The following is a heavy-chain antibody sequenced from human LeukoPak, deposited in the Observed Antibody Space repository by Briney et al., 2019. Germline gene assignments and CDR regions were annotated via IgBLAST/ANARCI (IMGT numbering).Heavy chain of an antibody. Sequence: GGSLRLSCAASGFTFRDYTMNWVRQAPGKGLEWVSAISKSGTYIKYADSVKGRFAVSRDNAKNSLFLQMNSLRVEDTAVYFCAREVLIVVEPAANTIDYWGQGTRVTVSS. V-gene: IGHV3-21*01. J-gene: IGHJ4*02. CDR2: ISKSGTYI. D-gene: IGHD2-2*01. CDR3: AREVLIVVEPAANTIDY. CDR1: GFTFRDYT.